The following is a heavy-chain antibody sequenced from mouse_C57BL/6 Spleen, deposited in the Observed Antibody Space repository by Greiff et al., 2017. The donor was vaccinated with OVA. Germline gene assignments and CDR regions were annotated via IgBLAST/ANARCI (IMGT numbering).Heavy chain of an antibody. D-gene: IGHD2-1*01. CDR2: IYPSDSEP. J-gene: IGHJ3*01. CDR1: GYTFTSYW. CDR3: ALYDGNVFAY. Sequence: QVQLQQSGAALVRPGSSVKLSCKASGYTFTSYWMHWVKQRPGQGLDWIGNIYPSDSEPHYHQKFKDKATLTGDKSSSTAYMQLSSLTSEDSAVYYCALYDGNVFAYWGQGTLVTVSA. V-gene: IGHV1-61*01.